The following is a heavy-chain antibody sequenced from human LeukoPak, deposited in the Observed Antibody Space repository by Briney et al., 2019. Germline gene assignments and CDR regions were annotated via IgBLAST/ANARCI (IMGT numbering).Heavy chain of an antibody. D-gene: IGHD3-16*02. CDR2: MNSDGTTT. Sequence: GGSLRLSCAGSGFAFSSSWMHWVRQAPGKGLVWVSRMNSDGTTTDYADSVKGRFTISRDNAKNTLYLQMNSLTVEDTAVYYCTIAGSYRFDYWGQGTLVTVSP. J-gene: IGHJ4*02. CDR1: GFAFSSSW. V-gene: IGHV3-74*01. CDR3: TIAGSYRFDY.